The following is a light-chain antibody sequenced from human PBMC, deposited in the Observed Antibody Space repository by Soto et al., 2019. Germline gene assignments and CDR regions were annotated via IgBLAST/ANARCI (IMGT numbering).Light chain of an antibody. CDR3: QQYNSWPIT. Sequence: EIVMTQSPATLSMYPGERATLSCRASQSVFRNLAWYQQKPGQAPRRVIYGASTWGTDVPPRFTGSGSGTEFTLTISGLQSEDFAVYYCQQYNSWPITFGQGTRLEIK. J-gene: IGKJ5*01. CDR2: GAS. CDR1: QSVFRN. V-gene: IGKV3D-15*01.